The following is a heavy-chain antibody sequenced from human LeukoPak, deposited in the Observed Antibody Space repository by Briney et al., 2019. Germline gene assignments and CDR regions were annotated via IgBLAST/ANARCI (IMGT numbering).Heavy chain of an antibody. CDR2: INDSGST. V-gene: IGHV4-34*01. Sequence: SETLSLTCAVYGGSFSGYYWSWIRQPPGKGLEWIGEINDSGSTNYNPSLTSRVTISVDTSNNRVSLKVDSVTAADTAVYYCARRAGYDYGQIDPWGRGTLVTVSS. J-gene: IGHJ5*02. CDR3: ARRAGYDYGQIDP. CDR1: GGSFSGYY. D-gene: IGHD5-18*01.